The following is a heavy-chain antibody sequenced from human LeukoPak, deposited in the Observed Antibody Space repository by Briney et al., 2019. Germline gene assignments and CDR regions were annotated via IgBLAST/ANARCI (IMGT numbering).Heavy chain of an antibody. CDR2: ISSSSSYI. J-gene: IGHJ5*02. D-gene: IGHD6-13*01. CDR3: ARDPTSIAAAGPNWFDP. Sequence: GGSLRLSCAASGLTFSDYYMSWIRQAPGKGLEWVSSISSSSSYIYYADSVKGRFTISRDNAKNSLYLQMNSLRAEDTAVYYCARDPTSIAAAGPNWFDPWGQGTLVTVSS. CDR1: GLTFSDYY. V-gene: IGHV3-11*06.